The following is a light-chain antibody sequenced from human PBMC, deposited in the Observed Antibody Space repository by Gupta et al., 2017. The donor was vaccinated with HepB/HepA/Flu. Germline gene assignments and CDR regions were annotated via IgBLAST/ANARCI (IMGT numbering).Light chain of an antibody. J-gene: IGKJ2*01. V-gene: IGKV1-33*01. CDR3: QQEDNLPYT. CDR2: DAS. CDR1: QEISNY. Sequence: THITQPPSSLSASVGDRVIITCQASQEISNYLNWYQKKPGRAPKLLIYDASNLETGVSSRFSGSGSGTHFSLTISSRQPEDIAIYYCQQEDNLPYTFGRGTKIEIK.